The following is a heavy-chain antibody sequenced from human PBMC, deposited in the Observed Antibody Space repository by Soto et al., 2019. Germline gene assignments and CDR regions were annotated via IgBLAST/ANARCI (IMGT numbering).Heavy chain of an antibody. V-gene: IGHV4-4*02. D-gene: IGHD2-2*01. J-gene: IGHJ6*02. Sequence: QVQLQESGPGLVKPSGTLSLTCAVSGGSISSSNWWSWVRQPPGKGLEWIGEIYHSGSTNYNPTLKSRVTISVDKSKNQFSLKLSSVTAAGTAVYYCVRVVGGYYYGMDVWGQGTTVTVSS. CDR3: VRVVGGYYYGMDV. CDR1: GGSISSSNW. CDR2: IYHSGST.